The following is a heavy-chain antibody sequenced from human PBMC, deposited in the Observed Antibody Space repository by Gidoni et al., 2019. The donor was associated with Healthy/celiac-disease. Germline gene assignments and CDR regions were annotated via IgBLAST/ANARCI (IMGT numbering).Heavy chain of an antibody. D-gene: IGHD4-17*01. CDR3: AMAVTTQTSSYYMDV. Sequence: VQLVESGGGLVTPGGSLRLSCAASGFTFSDYYISWIRQAPGKGLEWVSYISSSGSTIYYADSVKGRFTIARDNAKNSLYLQMNSLRAEDTAVYYCAMAVTTQTSSYYMDVWGKGTTVTVSS. J-gene: IGHJ6*03. CDR2: ISSSGSTI. CDR1: GFTFSDYY. V-gene: IGHV3-11*01.